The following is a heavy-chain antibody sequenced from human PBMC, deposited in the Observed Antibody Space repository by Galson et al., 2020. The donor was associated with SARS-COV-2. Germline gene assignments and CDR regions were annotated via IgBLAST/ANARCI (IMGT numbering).Heavy chain of an antibody. V-gene: IGHV1-69*06. Sequence: ASVKVSCKASGGPFATHAINWVRQAPGQGLEWMGRITPLFGTPNYAQEFQGRVTITAEKSTTTVYLELRSLVFEDTAVYYCARDRREERYFDRLSATGALDYWGQGTLVTVSS. J-gene: IGHJ4*02. CDR1: GGPFATHA. CDR2: ITPLFGTP. CDR3: ARDRREERYFDRLSATGALDY. D-gene: IGHD3-9*01.